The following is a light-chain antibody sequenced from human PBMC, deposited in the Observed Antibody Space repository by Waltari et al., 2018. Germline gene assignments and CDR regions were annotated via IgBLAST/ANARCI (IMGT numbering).Light chain of an antibody. CDR2: DVS. J-gene: IGLJ2*01. V-gene: IGLV2-14*03. CDR3: SSSTASSALVL. CDR1: SSDIGGYNY. Sequence: QSALTQPASVSGSPGQSLTISCIGTSSDIGGYNYVSWYQQIPGDAPKLLIYDVSNRPSGISHRFSGSKSANTASLTISGLQAEDEADYYCSSSTASSALVLFGGGTKLTVL.